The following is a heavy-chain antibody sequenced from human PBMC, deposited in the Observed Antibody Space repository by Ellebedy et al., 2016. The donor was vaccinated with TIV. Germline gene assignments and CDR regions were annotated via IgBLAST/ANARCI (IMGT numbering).Heavy chain of an antibody. D-gene: IGHD1-26*01. CDR2: ISGGGGST. V-gene: IGHV3-23*01. Sequence: GESLKISXAASGFTFSSYAMSCVRQAPGKGLEWVSAISGGGGSTYYADSVKGRFTISRDNSKNTLYLQMNSLRAEDTAVYYCAKEWEGIKFDYWGQGTLVTVSS. CDR1: GFTFSSYA. J-gene: IGHJ4*02. CDR3: AKEWEGIKFDY.